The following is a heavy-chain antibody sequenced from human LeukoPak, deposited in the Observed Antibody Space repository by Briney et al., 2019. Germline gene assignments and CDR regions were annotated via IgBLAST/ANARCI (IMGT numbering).Heavy chain of an antibody. Sequence: GGSLRLSCAASGFTFDDYAMHWVRQAPGKGLEWVSSIDWNSDNTDYADSVKGRFTISRDNAKNSLYLQMNSLRTDDTALCYCTKDITAGGLDYWGQGTLVTVSS. V-gene: IGHV3-9*01. CDR2: IDWNSDNT. CDR3: TKDITAGGLDY. J-gene: IGHJ4*02. CDR1: GFTFDDYA. D-gene: IGHD6-13*01.